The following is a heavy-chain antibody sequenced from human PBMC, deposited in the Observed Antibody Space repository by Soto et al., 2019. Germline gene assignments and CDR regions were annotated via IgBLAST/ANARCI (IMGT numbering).Heavy chain of an antibody. CDR1: GGSISSGGYY. Sequence: QVQLQESGPGLVKPSQTLSLTCTVSGGSISSGGYYWSWIRQHPGKGLEWIGYIYYSGSTYYNPSLKSRVTISVDTSKNLFSLKLSSVTAADTAVYYCARGEYSRTAFDIWGQGTMVTVSS. V-gene: IGHV4-31*03. CDR3: ARGEYSRTAFDI. D-gene: IGHD6-6*01. CDR2: IYYSGST. J-gene: IGHJ3*02.